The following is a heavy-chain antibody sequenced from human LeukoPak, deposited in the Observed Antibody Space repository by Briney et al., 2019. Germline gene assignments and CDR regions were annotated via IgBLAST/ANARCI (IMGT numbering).Heavy chain of an antibody. CDR2: ISGSGGST. CDR3: AKAYYDSSGYYNHFDY. Sequence: GGSLRLSCAASGFTFSNYAMSWVRQSPGEGLEWVSSISGSGGSTLYADSVKGRFTISRDNSKNTLYLQMNSLRAEDTAIYYCAKAYYDSSGYYNHFDYWGQGTLVTVSS. V-gene: IGHV3-23*01. CDR1: GFTFSNYA. J-gene: IGHJ4*02. D-gene: IGHD3-22*01.